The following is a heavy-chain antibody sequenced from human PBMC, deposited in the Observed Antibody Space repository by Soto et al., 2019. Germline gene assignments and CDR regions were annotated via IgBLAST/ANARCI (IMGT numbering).Heavy chain of an antibody. CDR2: INPNSGGT. J-gene: IGHJ6*02. CDR3: ARFIIYCSGGSCNYYYYGMDV. V-gene: IGHV1-2*04. Sequence: ASVKVSCKASGYTFTGYYMHWVRQAPGQGLEWMGWINPNSGGTNYAQKFQGWVTMTRDTSISTAYMELSRLRSDDTAVYYCARFIIYCSGGSCNYYYYGMDVWGQGTTVTVSS. D-gene: IGHD2-15*01. CDR1: GYTFTGYY.